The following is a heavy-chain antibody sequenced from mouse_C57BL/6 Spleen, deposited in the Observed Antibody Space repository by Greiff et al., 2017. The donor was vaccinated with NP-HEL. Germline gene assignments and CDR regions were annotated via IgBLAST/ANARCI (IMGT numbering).Heavy chain of an antibody. Sequence: VQLQQPGAELVMPGASVKLSCKASGYTFTSYWMHWVKQRPGQGLEWIGEIDPSDSYTNYNQKFKGKSTLTVDKSSSTAYMQLSSLTSEDSAVYYCASWDYGSSYWYFDVWGTGTTVTVSS. CDR3: ASWDYGSSYWYFDV. CDR1: GYTFTSYW. J-gene: IGHJ1*03. CDR2: IDPSDSYT. V-gene: IGHV1-69*01. D-gene: IGHD1-1*01.